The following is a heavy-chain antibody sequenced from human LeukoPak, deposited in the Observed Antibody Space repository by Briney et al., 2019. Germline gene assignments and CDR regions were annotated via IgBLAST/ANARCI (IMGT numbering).Heavy chain of an antibody. V-gene: IGHV3-11*04. CDR3: AREASGNYHVFDS. CDR2: ITNTGRST. Sequence: GGSLRLSCEASGFSLSSYFISWIPQARGKGLEWISYITNTGRSTNYADAVKGRFTISRDNGKQSVYLEMTDLRAEDTAVYYCAREASGNYHVFDSWGQGTLVIVSS. D-gene: IGHD6-25*01. CDR1: GFSLSSYF. J-gene: IGHJ4*02.